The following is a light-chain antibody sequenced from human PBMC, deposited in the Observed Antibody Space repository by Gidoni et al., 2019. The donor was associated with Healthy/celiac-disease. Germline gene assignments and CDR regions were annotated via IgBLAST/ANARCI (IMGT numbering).Light chain of an antibody. CDR1: QSVSSY. V-gene: IGKV3-11*01. CDR2: DAS. Sequence: EIVLTQSTATLSLSPGERDTLSCRASQSVSSYLAWYQQKPGQAPRLLIYDASNRATGIPARFSGSGSGTDFTLTISSLEPEDFAVYYCQQRSNWYTFGQGTKLEIK. CDR3: QQRSNWYT. J-gene: IGKJ2*01.